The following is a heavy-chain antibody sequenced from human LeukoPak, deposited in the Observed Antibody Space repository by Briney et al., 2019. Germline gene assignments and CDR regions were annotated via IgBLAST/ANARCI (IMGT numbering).Heavy chain of an antibody. CDR2: IIPISGTA. V-gene: IGHV1-69*06. CDR3: ARSIVGAKDYFDY. CDR1: GGTFSSYA. D-gene: IGHD1-26*01. Sequence: SVKVSCKASGGTFSSYAISWVRQAPGQGLEWMGGIIPISGTANYAQKFQGRVTITADKSTRTAYMELSSLRSEDTAVYYCARSIVGAKDYFDYWGQGTLVTVSS. J-gene: IGHJ4*02.